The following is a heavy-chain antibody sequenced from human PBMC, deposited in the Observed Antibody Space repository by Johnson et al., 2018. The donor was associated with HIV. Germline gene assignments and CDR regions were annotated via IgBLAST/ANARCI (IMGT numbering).Heavy chain of an antibody. Sequence: VQLVESGGGLVQPGGSLRLSCAASGFTFDDFAMHWVRQVPGKGLEWVSGISWNSGSIGYADSVKGRFTISRDNAKNSLYLQMNSLRAEDTALYYCARREGTTGTFSAVDIWGQGTMVTVSS. V-gene: IGHV3-9*01. J-gene: IGHJ3*02. CDR3: ARREGTTGTFSAVDI. CDR2: ISWNSGSI. D-gene: IGHD1-1*01. CDR1: GFTFDDFA.